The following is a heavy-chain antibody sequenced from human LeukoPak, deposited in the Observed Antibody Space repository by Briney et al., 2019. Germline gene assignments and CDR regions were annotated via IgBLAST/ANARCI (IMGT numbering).Heavy chain of an antibody. Sequence: GGSLRLSCAASGVTFSSYGMHWVRQAPGKGLEWVAVISYDGSNKYYADSVKGRFTISRDNSKNTLYLQMNSLGADDTAVYYCAKSAGAAADDYFDFWGQGTLVTVSS. J-gene: IGHJ4*02. CDR3: AKSAGAAADDYFDF. D-gene: IGHD6-13*01. V-gene: IGHV3-30*18. CDR2: ISYDGSNK. CDR1: GVTFSSYG.